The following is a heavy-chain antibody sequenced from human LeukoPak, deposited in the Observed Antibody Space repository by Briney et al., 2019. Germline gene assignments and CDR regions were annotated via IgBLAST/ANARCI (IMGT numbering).Heavy chain of an antibody. Sequence: ASVKFSCKASGYTFTSYGISWVRQAPGQGLEWMGWISAYDGNTNYAQKLQGRVTMTTDTSTSTAYMELRSLRSDDTAVYYCARAHYDILTGYYEVYYYYGMDVWGQGTTVTVSS. CDR1: GYTFTSYG. D-gene: IGHD3-9*01. CDR3: ARAHYDILTGYYEVYYYYGMDV. CDR2: ISAYDGNT. J-gene: IGHJ6*02. V-gene: IGHV1-18*01.